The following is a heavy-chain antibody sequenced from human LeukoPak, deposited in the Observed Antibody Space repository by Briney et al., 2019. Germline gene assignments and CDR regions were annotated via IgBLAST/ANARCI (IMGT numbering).Heavy chain of an antibody. CDR1: GFTFSSY. J-gene: IGHJ4*02. D-gene: IGHD1-26*01. Sequence: PGGSLRLSCAASGFTFSSYWSWIRPPAGKGLEWIGRIYTSGSTNYNPSLKSRVTMSVDTSKNQFSLKLSSVTAADTAVYYCARLRGSYLDYWGQGTLVTVSS. CDR3: ARLRGSYLDY. CDR2: IYTSGST. V-gene: IGHV4-4*07.